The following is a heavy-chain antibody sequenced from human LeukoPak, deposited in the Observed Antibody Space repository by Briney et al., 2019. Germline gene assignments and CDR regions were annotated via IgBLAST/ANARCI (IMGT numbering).Heavy chain of an antibody. CDR2: INTDLSST. CDR3: ARVRYCSSGICYGMDV. J-gene: IGHJ6*02. D-gene: IGHD2-2*01. Sequence: GGSLRLSCSASGFTFSSYWMHWVRQAPGKGLVWVSRINTDLSSTSYADSVKGRFTISRDNAKNTVYLQMNSLRVEDTAVYYCARVRYCSSGICYGMDVWGPGTTVSASS. CDR1: GFTFSSYW. V-gene: IGHV3-74*01.